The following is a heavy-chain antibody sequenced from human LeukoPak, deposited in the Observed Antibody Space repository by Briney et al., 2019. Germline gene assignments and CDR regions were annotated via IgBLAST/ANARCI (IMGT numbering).Heavy chain of an antibody. CDR2: ISGSGGST. D-gene: IGHD1-26*01. J-gene: IGHJ4*02. V-gene: IGHV3-23*01. CDR3: ANGGATLTFDY. CDR1: GFTFSSYA. Sequence: GGSLRLSCAASGFTFSSYAMSWVRQARGKGLEWVSAISGSGGSTYYADSVKGRFTIYRDNSKNTLYLQMNSLRAEDTAVYYCANGGATLTFDYWGQGTLVTVSS.